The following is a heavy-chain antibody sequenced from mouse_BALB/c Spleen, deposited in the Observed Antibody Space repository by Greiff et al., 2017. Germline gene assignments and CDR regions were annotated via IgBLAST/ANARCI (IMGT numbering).Heavy chain of an antibody. Sequence: EVKLMESGGGLVKPGGSLKLSCAASGFTFSSYTMSWVRQTPEKRLEWVATISSGGSYTYYPDSVKGRFTISRDNAKNTLYLQMSSLKSEDTAMYYCTRERDGNYEGVWFAYWGQGTLVTVSA. V-gene: IGHV5-6-4*01. J-gene: IGHJ3*01. CDR3: TRERDGNYEGVWFAY. CDR1: GFTFSSYT. CDR2: ISSGGSYT. D-gene: IGHD2-1*01.